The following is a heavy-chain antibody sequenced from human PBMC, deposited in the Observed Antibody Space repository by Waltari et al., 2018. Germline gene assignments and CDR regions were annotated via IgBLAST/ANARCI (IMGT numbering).Heavy chain of an antibody. J-gene: IGHJ4*02. CDR3: AKDWGNYYDGSGYYGEGRY. V-gene: IGHV3-30*18. CDR2: ISYDGSNK. Sequence: QVQLVESGGGVVQPGRSLRLSCAASGLPFSSYGMHWVRQAPGKGLEWVAVISYDGSNKYYADSVKGRFTISRDNSKNTLYLQMNSLRAEDTAVYYCAKDWGNYYDGSGYYGEGRYWGQGTLVTVSS. CDR1: GLPFSSYG. D-gene: IGHD3-22*01.